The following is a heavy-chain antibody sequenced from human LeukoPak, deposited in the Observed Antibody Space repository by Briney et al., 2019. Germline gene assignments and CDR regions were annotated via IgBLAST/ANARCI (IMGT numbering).Heavy chain of an antibody. Sequence: ASVKVSCKASGYTFTSYHMHWVRQAPGQGLEWMGIINPSSGSTSYAQKFQGRVSLTRDTSTSAVYMELSSLRSEDTAVYYCVSGLWFGELEDDYWGQGTLVTVSS. J-gene: IGHJ4*02. CDR3: VSGLWFGELEDDY. CDR2: INPSSGST. V-gene: IGHV1-46*01. CDR1: GYTFTSYH. D-gene: IGHD3-10*01.